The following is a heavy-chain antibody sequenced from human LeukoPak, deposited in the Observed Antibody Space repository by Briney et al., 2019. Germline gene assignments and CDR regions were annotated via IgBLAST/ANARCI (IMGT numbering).Heavy chain of an antibody. V-gene: IGHV4-39*01. D-gene: IGHD1-1*01. CDR1: GDSISGSDYY. Sequence: PSETLSLTCNVSGDSISGSDYYWGWIRQPPGKGLEWIANIWYSGGAYYNPSLQSRVTITVDTSKNQFSLNVKSVTAADSAVYYCLKHAGGIILTWGQGTRVTVSS. CDR3: LKHAGGIILT. CDR2: IWYSGGA. J-gene: IGHJ5*02.